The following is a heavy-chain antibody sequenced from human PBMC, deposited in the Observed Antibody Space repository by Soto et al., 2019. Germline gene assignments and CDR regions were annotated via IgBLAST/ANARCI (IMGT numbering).Heavy chain of an antibody. V-gene: IGHV4-34*01. CDR3: ARGRGITIFGVVIRIGNWFDP. D-gene: IGHD3-3*01. Sequence: PSETLSLTCAVYGGSFSGYYWSWIRQPPGKGLEWIGEINHSGSTNYNPSLKSRVTISVDTSKNQFSLKLSSVTAADTAVYYCARGRGITIFGVVIRIGNWFDPWGQGTLVTVSS. CDR1: GGSFSGYY. CDR2: INHSGST. J-gene: IGHJ5*02.